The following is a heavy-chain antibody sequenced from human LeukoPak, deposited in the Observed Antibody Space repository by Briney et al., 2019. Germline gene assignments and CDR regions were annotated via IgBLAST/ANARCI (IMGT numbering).Heavy chain of an antibody. CDR2: ISYDGNNK. V-gene: IGHV3-30*03. Sequence: TGGSLRLSCAASGFTFRSYGMHWVRQAPGKGLEWVAVISYDGNNKYYADSVKGRFTISRDNSKDALYLQMNSLRAEDTAVYYCTTRSSGWYGDWGQGTLVTVSS. CDR1: GFTFRSYG. J-gene: IGHJ4*02. D-gene: IGHD6-19*01. CDR3: TTRSSGWYGD.